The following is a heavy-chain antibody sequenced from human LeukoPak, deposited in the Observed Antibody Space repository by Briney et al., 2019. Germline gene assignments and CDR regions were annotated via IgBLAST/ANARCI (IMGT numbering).Heavy chain of an antibody. J-gene: IGHJ1*01. V-gene: IGHV3-21*01. CDR3: ARGPGPEQLKH. CDR2: ISSSSSYI. Sequence: PGRSLRLSCAASGFTFSSYGMHWVRQAPGKGLEWVSSISSSSSYIYYADSVKGRFTISRDNAKNSLYLQMNSLRAEDTAVYYCARGPGPEQLKHWGQGTLVTVSS. D-gene: IGHD6-6*01. CDR1: GFTFSSYG.